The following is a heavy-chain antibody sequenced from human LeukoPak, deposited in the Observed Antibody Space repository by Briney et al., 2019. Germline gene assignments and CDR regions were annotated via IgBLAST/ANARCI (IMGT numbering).Heavy chain of an antibody. CDR1: GGSINGHY. Sequence: SETLSLTCTVSGGSINGHYWHWIRQPPGKGLEWIGDIYYSGTTNYNSSLKSRVTISVDTSKNQFSLKLSSVTAADTAVYFCARGTYYYDSSNREDWFDPWGQGTLVTVSS. CDR2: IYYSGTT. J-gene: IGHJ5*02. D-gene: IGHD3-22*01. CDR3: ARGTYYYDSSNREDWFDP. V-gene: IGHV4-59*11.